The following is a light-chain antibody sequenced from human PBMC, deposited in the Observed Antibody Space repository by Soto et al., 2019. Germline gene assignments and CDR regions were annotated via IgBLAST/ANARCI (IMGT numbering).Light chain of an antibody. CDR3: QQYNDYSWT. J-gene: IGKJ1*01. V-gene: IGKV1-5*03. Sequence: IQMTPSPSTLSASVGDRVAITCRASQSIGIWLAWYQQKPGKAPRFLIYKASSLGSGVTSRFSGSGSGTEFTLTISSLQPDDFAPYYCQQYNDYSWTFGQGTKVEIK. CDR1: QSIGIW. CDR2: KAS.